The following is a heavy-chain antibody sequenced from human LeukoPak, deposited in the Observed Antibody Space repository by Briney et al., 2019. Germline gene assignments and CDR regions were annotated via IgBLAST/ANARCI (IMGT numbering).Heavy chain of an antibody. CDR2: ISGSGAGT. D-gene: IGHD6-13*01. V-gene: IGHV3-23*01. Sequence: GGSPRLSWAASGFTFSTYAMSWVRQAPGKGLEWVSAISGSGAGTYYADSVKGRLTISRDNSKNTLYVQMNSLRAEDTAVYYCAKVNNIAAAGTFDYWGQGTLVTVSS. CDR1: GFTFSTYA. CDR3: AKVNNIAAAGTFDY. J-gene: IGHJ4*02.